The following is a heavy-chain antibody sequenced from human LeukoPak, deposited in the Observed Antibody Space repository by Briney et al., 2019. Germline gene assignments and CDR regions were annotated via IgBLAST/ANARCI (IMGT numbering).Heavy chain of an antibody. CDR3: ARVSMGTDV. J-gene: IGHJ6*04. Sequence: PGGSLRLSCAASGFTFSSYAMSWVRQAPGKGLEWVSGISGSAATTYYADSAKGRFTISRDNSKNRLYLQMNSLRAEDTAVYYCARVSMGTDVWGKGTTVTVSS. CDR1: GFTFSSYA. D-gene: IGHD7-27*01. CDR2: ISGSAATT. V-gene: IGHV3-23*01.